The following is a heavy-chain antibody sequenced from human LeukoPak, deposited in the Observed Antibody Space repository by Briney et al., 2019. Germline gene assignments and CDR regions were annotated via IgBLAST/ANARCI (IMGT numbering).Heavy chain of an antibody. Sequence: GGSLRLSCAASGFTFSNHGINWVRQAPGKGLEWLSGISPRGGGTYYADSVKGRFTISRDDSKNTLSLQMNSLRVEDTAVYYCARDLAWGAFDYWGQGTLVTVSS. CDR3: ARDLAWGAFDY. D-gene: IGHD7-27*01. CDR1: GFTFSNHG. CDR2: ISPRGGGT. V-gene: IGHV3-23*01. J-gene: IGHJ4*02.